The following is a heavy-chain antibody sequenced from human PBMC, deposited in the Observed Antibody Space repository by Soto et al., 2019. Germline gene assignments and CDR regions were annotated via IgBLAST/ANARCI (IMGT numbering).Heavy chain of an antibody. J-gene: IGHJ5*02. D-gene: IGHD6-13*01. CDR3: ARVGAAGTRHNWFDP. V-gene: IGHV1-2*04. CDR2: INPNSGGT. CDR1: GYTFTGYY. Sequence: GASVKVSCKASGYTFTGYYMHLVRQAPGQGLEWMGWINPNSGGTNYAQKFQGWVTMTRDTSISTAYMELSRLRSDDTAVYYCARVGAAGTRHNWFDPWGQGTLVTVSS.